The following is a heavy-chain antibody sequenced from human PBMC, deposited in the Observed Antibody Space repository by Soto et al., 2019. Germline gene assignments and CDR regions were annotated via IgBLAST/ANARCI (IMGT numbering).Heavy chain of an antibody. J-gene: IGHJ6*02. V-gene: IGHV2-5*01. CDR3: AHSLVVVTAISTSYYYYGMDV. D-gene: IGHD2-21*02. CDR2: IYWNDDK. Sequence: SGPTLVNPTQTLTLTCTFSGFSLSTSGVGVGWIRQPPGKALEWLALIYWNDDKRYSPSLKSRLTITKDTSKNQVVLTMTNMDPVDTATYYCAHSLVVVTAISTSYYYYGMDVWGQGTTVTVSS. CDR1: GFSLSTSGVG.